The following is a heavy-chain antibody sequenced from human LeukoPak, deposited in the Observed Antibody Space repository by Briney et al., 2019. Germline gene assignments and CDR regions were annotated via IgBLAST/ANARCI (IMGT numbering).Heavy chain of an antibody. CDR3: ANTLFYYYDSSEND. J-gene: IGHJ4*02. CDR2: IYYSGST. CDR1: GGSISSSSYY. V-gene: IGHV4-39*01. D-gene: IGHD3-22*01. Sequence: SETLSLTCTVSGGSISSSSYYWGWIRQPPGKGLEWIGSIYYSGSTYYNPSLKSRVTISVDTSKNQFSLKLSSVTAADTAVYYCANTLFYYYDSSENDWGQGTLVTVSS.